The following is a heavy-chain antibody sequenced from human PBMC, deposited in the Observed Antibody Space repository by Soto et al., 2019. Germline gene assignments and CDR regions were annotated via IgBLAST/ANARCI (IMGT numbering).Heavy chain of an antibody. CDR1: GFTFDDYA. CDR2: ISWDGGST. CDR3: AKDALSRDYDFWSGYYEAAGMDV. V-gene: IGHV3-43D*04. Sequence: GGSLRLSCAASGFTFDDYAMHWVRQAPGKGLEWVSLISWDGGSTYYADSVKGRFTISRDNSKNSLYLQMNSLRAEDTALYYFAKDALSRDYDFWSGYYEAAGMDVCGQGTTVAVFS. D-gene: IGHD3-3*01. J-gene: IGHJ6*02.